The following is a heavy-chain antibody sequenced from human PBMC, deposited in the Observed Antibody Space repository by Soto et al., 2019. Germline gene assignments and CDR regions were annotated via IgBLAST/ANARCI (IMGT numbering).Heavy chain of an antibody. CDR1: GFTFSSYA. Sequence: GGSLRLSCAASGFTFSSYAMHWVRQAPGKGLEWVAVISYDGSNKYYADSVKGRFTISRDNSKNTLYLQMNSLRAEDTAVYYCARASNSSGYYWPFDYWGQGTLVTVSS. D-gene: IGHD3-22*01. CDR2: ISYDGSNK. CDR3: ARASNSSGYYWPFDY. V-gene: IGHV3-30-3*01. J-gene: IGHJ4*02.